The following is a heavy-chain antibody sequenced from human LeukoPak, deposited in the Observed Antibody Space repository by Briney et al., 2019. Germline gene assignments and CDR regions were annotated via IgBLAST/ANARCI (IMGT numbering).Heavy chain of an antibody. CDR1: GFTFSSCS. V-gene: IGHV3-21*01. CDR3: ARDCTAMVPHDAFDI. CDR2: ISSSSRIV. J-gene: IGHJ3*02. D-gene: IGHD5-18*01. Sequence: GGSLRLSCAPSGFTFSSCSTNWGRHAPGKWLEWLSSISSSSRIVCYEDTVKGRFTISRDNAKTPLYLQMNNLRAEDTAVYYCARDCTAMVPHDAFDISGQGTMVTASS.